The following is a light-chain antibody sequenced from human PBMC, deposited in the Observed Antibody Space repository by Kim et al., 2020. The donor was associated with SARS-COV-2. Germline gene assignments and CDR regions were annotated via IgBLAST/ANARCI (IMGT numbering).Light chain of an antibody. J-gene: IGLJ2*01. CDR1: SSNIGSNS. V-gene: IGLV1-47*01. CDR2: RNN. CDR3: AAWDDSLSVVV. Sequence: GQRVTISCSGSSSNIGSNSVYWYQQLPGTAPKPLIYRNNQRPSGVPDRFSGSKSGTSASLAISGLRSEDEADYYCAAWDDSLSVVVFGGGTQLTVL.